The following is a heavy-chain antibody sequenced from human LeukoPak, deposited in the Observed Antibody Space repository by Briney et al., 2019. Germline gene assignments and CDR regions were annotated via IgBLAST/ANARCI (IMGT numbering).Heavy chain of an antibody. V-gene: IGHV3-21*01. CDR3: ARDLAMVRGVIFGYYFDY. J-gene: IGHJ4*02. CDR2: ISSSSSYI. D-gene: IGHD3-10*01. Sequence: GGSLRLSCAASGFTFSSYSMNWVRQAPGKGLEWVSSISSSSSYIYYADSVKGRFTISRDNAKNSLYLQMNSLRAEDTAEYYCARDLAMVRGVIFGYYFDYWGQGTLVTVSS. CDR1: GFTFSSYS.